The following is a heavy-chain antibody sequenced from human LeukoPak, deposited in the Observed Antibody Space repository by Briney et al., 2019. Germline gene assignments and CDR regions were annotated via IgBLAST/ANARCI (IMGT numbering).Heavy chain of an antibody. Sequence: SETLSLTCTVSGGSISSYYWSWIRQPPGKGLEWIGYIYYSGSTNYNPSLKSRVTISVDTSKNQFSLKLSSVTAADTAVYYCARNMGTTMVRGVIRNTYSWFDPWGQGTLVTVSS. CDR3: ARNMGTTMVRGVIRNTYSWFDP. CDR1: GGSISSYY. D-gene: IGHD3-10*01. V-gene: IGHV4-59*08. J-gene: IGHJ5*02. CDR2: IYYSGST.